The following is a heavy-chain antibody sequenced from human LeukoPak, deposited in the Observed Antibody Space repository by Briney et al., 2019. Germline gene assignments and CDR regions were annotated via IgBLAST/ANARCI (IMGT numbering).Heavy chain of an antibody. Sequence: PGGSLRLSCAASGFTFSSYEMNWVRQAPGKGLEWVSYISSSGSTIYYADSVKGRFTISRDNTKNSLYLQMNSLRAEDTAVYYCARATHGSKGYHYYMEVWGKGTTVTVSS. D-gene: IGHD1-26*01. CDR3: ARATHGSKGYHYYMEV. V-gene: IGHV3-48*03. CDR1: GFTFSSYE. J-gene: IGHJ6*03. CDR2: ISSSGSTI.